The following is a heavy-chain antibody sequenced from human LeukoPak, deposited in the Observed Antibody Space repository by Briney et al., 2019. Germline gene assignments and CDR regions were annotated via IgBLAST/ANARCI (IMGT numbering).Heavy chain of an antibody. D-gene: IGHD3-10*01. J-gene: IGHJ5*02. CDR3: ASYGSGSYYNWFDP. CDR1: GGSISSGDYY. V-gene: IGHV4-30-4*08. Sequence: SETLSLTCTVSGGSISSGDYYWSWIRQPPGKGLEWIGYIYYSGSTYYNPSLKSRVTISVDTSKNQFSLKLSSVTAADTAVYYCASYGSGSYYNWFDPWGQGTLVTVSS. CDR2: IYYSGST.